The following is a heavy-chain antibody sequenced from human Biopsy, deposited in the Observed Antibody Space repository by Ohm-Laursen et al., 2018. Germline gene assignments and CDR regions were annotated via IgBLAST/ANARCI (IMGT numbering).Heavy chain of an antibody. J-gene: IGHJ4*02. D-gene: IGHD3-10*01. V-gene: IGHV1-24*01. Sequence: ASVKVSCKVSGYTLTELSIHWVRQTGGKGLEWMGGFDREERKTVYAEKFQGRVTMTEDTSTDTVYMEVTSLRSDDTAVYYCVTGPYYDTRFYYNVRPFDFWGQGTLVTVSS. CDR2: FDREERKT. CDR3: VTGPYYDTRFYYNVRPFDF. CDR1: GYTLTELS.